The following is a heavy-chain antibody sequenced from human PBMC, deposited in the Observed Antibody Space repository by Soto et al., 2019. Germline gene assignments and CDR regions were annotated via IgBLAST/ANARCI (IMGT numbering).Heavy chain of an antibody. CDR2: IYRTGST. D-gene: IGHD1-7*01. CDR3: ASRDPGTSADY. V-gene: IGHV4-4*02. CDR1: GGSFTSNNW. Sequence: PSETLSLTCAVSGGSFTSNNWWTWVRQPPGQGLEWIGEIYRTGSTNYNPSLKSRVTISLDKSENQFSLKVTSLTAADTAVYYCASRDPGTSADYWGQGTLVTVPQ. J-gene: IGHJ4*02.